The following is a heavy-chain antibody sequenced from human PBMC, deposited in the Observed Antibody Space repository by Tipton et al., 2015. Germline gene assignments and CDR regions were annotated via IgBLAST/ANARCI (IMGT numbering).Heavy chain of an antibody. CDR3: ARARGRHGGLFDS. D-gene: IGHD4-23*01. V-gene: IGHV4-59*01. Sequence: TLSLTCTVSSDSISKYYWTWIRQPPGKELQWIGYIRYTGITNYNPSLKSRVTISVDTSKTQFSLKMSSVTASDTAVYYRARARGRHGGLFDSWGQGILVTVSS. J-gene: IGHJ4*02. CDR2: IRYTGIT. CDR1: SDSISKYY.